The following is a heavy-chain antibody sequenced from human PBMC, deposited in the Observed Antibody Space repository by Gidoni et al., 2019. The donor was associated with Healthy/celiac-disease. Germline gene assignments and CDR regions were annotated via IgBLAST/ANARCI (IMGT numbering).Heavy chain of an antibody. D-gene: IGHD5-18*01. CDR3: ASGTPTAMVRAEFDY. V-gene: IGHV1-69*06. CDR1: EGTFRSYA. CDR2: IIPIFGTA. Sequence: QVQLVQSGAEVKKPGSSVKVSCKASEGTFRSYAISWVRQAPGQGLEWMGGIIPIFGTANYAQKFQGRVTITADKSTSTAYMELSSLRSEDTAVYYCASGTPTAMVRAEFDYWGQGTLVTVSS. J-gene: IGHJ4*02.